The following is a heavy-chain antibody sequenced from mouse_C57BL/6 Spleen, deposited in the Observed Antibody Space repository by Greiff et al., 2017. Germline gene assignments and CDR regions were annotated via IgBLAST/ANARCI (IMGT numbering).Heavy chain of an antibody. CDR1: GFSLTSYG. CDR2: IWSGGST. V-gene: IGHV2-2*01. Sequence: VQLKESGPGLVQPSQSLSITCTVSGFSLTSYGVHWVRQSPGKGLEWLGVIWSGGSTDYNAAFISRLSISKDNSKSQVFFKMNSLQADDTAIYYCAREGGYWYFDVWGTGTTVTVSS. J-gene: IGHJ1*03. CDR3: AREGGYWYFDV.